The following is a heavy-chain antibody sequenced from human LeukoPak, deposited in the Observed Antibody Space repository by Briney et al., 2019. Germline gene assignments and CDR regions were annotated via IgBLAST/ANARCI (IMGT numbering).Heavy chain of an antibody. Sequence: VASVKVSCKASGGTFSSYAISWVRQAPGQGLEWMGGTIPIFGTANYAQKFQGRVTITADKSTSTAYMELSSLRSEDTAVYYCARGPSGMVTYFDYWGQGTLVTVSS. V-gene: IGHV1-69*06. CDR1: GGTFSSYA. CDR2: TIPIFGTA. CDR3: ARGPSGMVTYFDY. J-gene: IGHJ4*02. D-gene: IGHD3-3*01.